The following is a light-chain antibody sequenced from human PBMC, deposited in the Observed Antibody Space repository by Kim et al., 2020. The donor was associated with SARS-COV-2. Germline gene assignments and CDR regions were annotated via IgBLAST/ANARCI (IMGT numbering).Light chain of an antibody. J-gene: IGKJ4*01. CDR1: QSISFY. CDR2: AAS. V-gene: IGKV1-39*01. CDR3: QQTYNPPVT. Sequence: DIQMTQSPSSLSASVGDRVTISCRASQSISFYLNWYQQKPGKAPELLIYAASSLQSGVPSRFSGSGSGTDFALAISSLQPEDFATYYCQQTYNPPVTFGGGTKVDIK.